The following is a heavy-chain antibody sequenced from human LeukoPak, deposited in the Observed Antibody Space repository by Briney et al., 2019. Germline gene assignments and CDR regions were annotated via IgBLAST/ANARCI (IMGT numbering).Heavy chain of an antibody. CDR1: GGSFSGYF. CDR2: ISHSGST. V-gene: IGHV4-34*01. Sequence: SETLSLTCSVSGGSFSGYFWAWIRRPPGKGLEWIGEISHSGSTDYSPSLQSRVTISIDTSKKRFSLNLSSVTAADTAVYYCARGPNFDYWGQGTLVTVSS. CDR3: ARGPNFDY. J-gene: IGHJ4*02.